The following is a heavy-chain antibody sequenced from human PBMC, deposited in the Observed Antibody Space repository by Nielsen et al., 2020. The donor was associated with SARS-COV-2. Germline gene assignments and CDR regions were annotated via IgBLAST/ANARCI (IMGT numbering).Heavy chain of an antibody. D-gene: IGHD3-10*01. CDR2: FDPEDGET. V-gene: IGHV1-24*01. CDR3: ATYGI. J-gene: IGHJ3*02. Sequence: ASVNVSCKVSGYTLTELSMQWARQAPGTGLEWMGGFDPEDGETLYAQTFQGRVTMTEDTSTDTAYMELSSLRSEDTAVYYCATYGIWGQGTMVTVSS. CDR1: GYTLTELS.